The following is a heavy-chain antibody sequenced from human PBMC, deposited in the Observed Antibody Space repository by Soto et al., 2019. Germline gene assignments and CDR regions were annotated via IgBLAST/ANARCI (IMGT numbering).Heavy chain of an antibody. CDR1: GFWVSGFS. V-gene: IGHV3-48*01. CDR3: ARDYNDFWSGHLDY. CDR2: ISSSSFTI. J-gene: IGHJ4*02. D-gene: IGHD3-3*01. Sequence: GGAPRLSRGASGFWVSGFSMNWGRPAPGRGLEWVSYISSSSFTIHYADSVEGRFAISRDNAKNSLYLQMNSLRAEDTAVYYCARDYNDFWSGHLDYWGQGALVTVSS.